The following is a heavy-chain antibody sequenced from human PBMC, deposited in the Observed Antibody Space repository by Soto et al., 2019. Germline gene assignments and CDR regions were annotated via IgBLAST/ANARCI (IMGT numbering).Heavy chain of an antibody. V-gene: IGHV1-69*06. CDR1: GGTFSSYA. Sequence: GASVKVSCKASGGTFSSYAISWVRQAPGQGLEWMGGIIPIFGTANYAQKFQGRVTITADKSTSTAYMELSSLRSEDTAVYYCARAGLVVVTPMGAFEIWGKGTTVTV. CDR3: ARAGLVVVTPMGAFEI. CDR2: IIPIFGTA. D-gene: IGHD2-21*02. J-gene: IGHJ3*02.